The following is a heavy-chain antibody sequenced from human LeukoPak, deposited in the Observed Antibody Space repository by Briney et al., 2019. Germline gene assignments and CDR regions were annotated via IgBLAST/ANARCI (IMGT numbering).Heavy chain of an antibody. J-gene: IGHJ5*02. V-gene: IGHV3-21*01. CDR1: GFTFSSYS. D-gene: IGHD6-13*01. CDR2: ISSSSYI. CDR3: ARDHGSLAAAGFLDNWFDP. Sequence: GGSLRLSCAASGFTFSSYSMNWVRQAPGKGLEWVSSISSSSYIYYADSVKGRFTISRDNAKNSLYLQMNSLRAEDTAVYYCARDHGSLAAAGFLDNWFDPWGQGTLVTVSS.